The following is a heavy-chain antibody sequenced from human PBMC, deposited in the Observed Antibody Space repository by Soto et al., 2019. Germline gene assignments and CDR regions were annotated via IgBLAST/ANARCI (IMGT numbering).Heavy chain of an antibody. CDR3: ERGGITIFGVVIET. CDR2: IYHSGST. V-gene: IGHV4-4*02. D-gene: IGHD3-3*01. Sequence: PSSTXSLTCSVAVCCIISSNFFICFRQPPGKVLEWIGEIYHSGSTNYNPSLKSRVTISVDKSKNQFSLKLSSVTAADTAVYYCERGGITIFGVVIETWGQPPLVNVSS. CDR1: VCCIISSNF. J-gene: IGHJ4*02.